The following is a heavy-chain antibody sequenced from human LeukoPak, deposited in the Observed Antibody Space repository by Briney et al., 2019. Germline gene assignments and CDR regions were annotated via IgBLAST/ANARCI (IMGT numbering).Heavy chain of an antibody. CDR2: LDPEEGEP. CDR1: GDTLSELS. CDR3: ARDTRIFMTTVTPGGY. V-gene: IGHV1-24*01. D-gene: IGHD4-17*01. Sequence: ASVKVSCKVSGDTLSELSMHWVRQAPGKGLEWMGGLDPEEGEPVYAQKFQGRVTMTEDTSADTAYMELNSLRSDDTAVYYCARDTRIFMTTVTPGGYWGQGTLVTVSS. J-gene: IGHJ4*02.